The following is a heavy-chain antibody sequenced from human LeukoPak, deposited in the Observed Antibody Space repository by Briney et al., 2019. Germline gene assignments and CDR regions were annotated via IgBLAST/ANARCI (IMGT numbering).Heavy chain of an antibody. CDR3: TRGVYCSGDSCYYYYYYMDV. CDR2: IYTSGST. Sequence: SETLSLTCTVSGGPISGYYWSWIRQPAGKGLEWIGRIYTSGSTNYNPSLKSRVTISVDRSKNQFSLRLSSVTAAGTAVYYCTRGVYCSGDSCYYYYYYMDVWGKGTTVTVSS. D-gene: IGHD2-15*01. J-gene: IGHJ6*03. V-gene: IGHV4-4*07. CDR1: GGPISGYY.